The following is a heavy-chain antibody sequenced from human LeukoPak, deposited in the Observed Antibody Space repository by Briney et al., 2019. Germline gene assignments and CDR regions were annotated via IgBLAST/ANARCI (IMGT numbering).Heavy chain of an antibody. V-gene: IGHV3-48*03. CDR1: GFSFSNYE. CDR3: AKGPGARGHFNWFDP. Sequence: PGGSLRLSCAASGFSFSNYEMNWVRQAPGKGLEWISYITASSTTIYYADSVKGRFTISRDNAKNSLYLQMNGLRGEDTAAYYCAKGPGARGHFNWFDPWAREPWSPSPQ. CDR2: ITASSTTI. D-gene: IGHD5-12*01. J-gene: IGHJ5*02.